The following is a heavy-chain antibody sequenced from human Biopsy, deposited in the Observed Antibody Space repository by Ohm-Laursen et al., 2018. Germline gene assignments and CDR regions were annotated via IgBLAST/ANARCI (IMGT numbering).Heavy chain of an antibody. Sequence: TLSLTCSVSGASVSSSDYYWGWVRQPPGKGLEWIGYIYHDGNTSDNPSLKSRVTISVDTSKNQFSLRLNSVTAADTAVYYCARATNSTGWPYYYFYGMDVWGQGTTVTVSS. CDR2: IYHDGNT. D-gene: IGHD2/OR15-2a*01. CDR3: ARATNSTGWPYYYFYGMDV. CDR1: GASVSSSDYY. J-gene: IGHJ6*02. V-gene: IGHV4-61*08.